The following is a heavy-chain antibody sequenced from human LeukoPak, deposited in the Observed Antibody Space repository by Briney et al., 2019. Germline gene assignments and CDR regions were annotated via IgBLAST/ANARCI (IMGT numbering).Heavy chain of an antibody. Sequence: GGSLRLSCAASGFTFSSYAMSWVRQAPGKGLEWVSAISGSGGSTYYADSVKGRFTISRDNSKNTLYLQTNSLRAEDTVVYYCAKDGDYDFSGNFFDYWGQGTLVTVSS. CDR2: ISGSGGST. CDR1: GFTFSSYA. CDR3: AKDGDYDFSGNFFDY. D-gene: IGHD3-3*01. V-gene: IGHV3-23*01. J-gene: IGHJ4*02.